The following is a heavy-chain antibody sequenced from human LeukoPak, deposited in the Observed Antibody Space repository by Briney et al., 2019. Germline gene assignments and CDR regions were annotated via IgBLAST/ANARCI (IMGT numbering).Heavy chain of an antibody. D-gene: IGHD5-12*01. CDR3: ARDIRSIVATILDYFDY. CDR2: IIPIFGTA. J-gene: IGHJ4*02. CDR1: GGTFSSYA. Sequence: SVKVSCKASGGTFSSYAISWVRQAPGQGLEWMGGIIPIFGTANYAQKFQGRVTITADESTSTAYMELSSLRSEDTAVYYCARDIRSIVATILDYFDYWGQGTLVTVSS. V-gene: IGHV1-69*13.